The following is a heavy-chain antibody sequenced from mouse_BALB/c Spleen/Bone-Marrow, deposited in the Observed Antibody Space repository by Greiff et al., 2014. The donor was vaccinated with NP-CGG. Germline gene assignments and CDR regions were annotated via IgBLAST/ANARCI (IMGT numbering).Heavy chain of an antibody. V-gene: IGHV1-43*01. CDR3: ARPIYDGYSAAMEY. D-gene: IGHD2-3*01. CDR2: VDPNNGGT. CDR1: GYPFNGYY. Sequence: VQLQQSGPELVKPGASVKISCKASGYPFNGYYMHWGEQRPGKSLEWIGRVDPNNGGTSYDQKVEGRAIFTVDKSSSTAYMERRSLTSEDSAVYFCARPIYDGYSAAMEYWGHGTSVTVSS. J-gene: IGHJ4*01.